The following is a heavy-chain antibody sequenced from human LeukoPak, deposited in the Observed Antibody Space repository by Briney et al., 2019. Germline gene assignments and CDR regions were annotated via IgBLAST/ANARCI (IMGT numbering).Heavy chain of an antibody. J-gene: IGHJ4*02. CDR3: ARGPQRHYYDSSGYYYSLKYYFDY. CDR2: INHSGST. CDR1: GGSFSGYY. V-gene: IGHV4-34*01. D-gene: IGHD3-22*01. Sequence: PSETLSLTCAVYGGSFSGYYWSWIRQPRGKGLEWIGEINHSGSTNCNPSLKSRVSISVDTSKNQFSLKLSSVTAADTAVYYCARGPQRHYYDSSGYYYSLKYYFDYWGQGTLVTVSS.